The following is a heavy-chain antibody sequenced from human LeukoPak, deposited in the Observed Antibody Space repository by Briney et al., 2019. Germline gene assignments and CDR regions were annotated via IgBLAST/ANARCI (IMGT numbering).Heavy chain of an antibody. CDR2: IIPIFGTA. CDR3: ARDSGLSGGSWPLDY. D-gene: IGHD2-15*01. J-gene: IGHJ4*02. Sequence: SVKVSCKASGGTFSSYAISWVRQAPGQGLEWMGGIIPIFGTANYAQKFQGRVTITTDESTSTAYMGLRSLRSDDTAVYYCARDSGLSGGSWPLDYWGQGTLVTVSS. CDR1: GGTFSSYA. V-gene: IGHV1-69*05.